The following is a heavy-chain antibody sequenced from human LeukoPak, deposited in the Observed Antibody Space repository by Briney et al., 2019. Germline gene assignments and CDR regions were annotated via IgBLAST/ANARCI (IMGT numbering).Heavy chain of an antibody. CDR3: AREVRGFDP. Sequence: GGSLRLSCAASGFTFSSYEMNWVRQAPGKGLEWVSYISSSGSTIYCADSVKGRFTISRDNAKNSLYLQMNSLRAEDTAVYYCAREVRGFDPWGQGTLVTVSS. CDR2: ISSSGSTI. CDR1: GFTFSSYE. J-gene: IGHJ5*02. V-gene: IGHV3-48*03.